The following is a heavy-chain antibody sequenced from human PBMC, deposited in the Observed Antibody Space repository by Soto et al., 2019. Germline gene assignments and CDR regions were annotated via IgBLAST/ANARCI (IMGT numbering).Heavy chain of an antibody. CDR2: ISYDGSNK. Sequence: VGSLRLSCAASGFTFSSYAMHWVRQAPGKGLEWVAVISYDGSNKYYADSVKGRFTISRDNSKNTLYLQMNSLRAEDTAVYYCARLSYDFWSGYRAPDLDYWGQGTLVTVSS. CDR3: ARLSYDFWSGYRAPDLDY. J-gene: IGHJ4*02. V-gene: IGHV3-30-3*01. CDR1: GFTFSSYA. D-gene: IGHD3-3*01.